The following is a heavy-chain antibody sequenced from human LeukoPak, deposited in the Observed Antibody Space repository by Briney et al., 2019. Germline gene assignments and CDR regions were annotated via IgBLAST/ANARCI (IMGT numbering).Heavy chain of an antibody. CDR2: ISYDGSNK. Sequence: GGSLRLSCAASGFTFSDYYMSWIRQAPGKGLEWVAVISYDGSNKYYADSVKGRFTISRDNSKNTLYLQMNSLRAEDTAVYYCAKDYVQYSSSSPDYWGQGTLVTVSS. J-gene: IGHJ4*02. CDR3: AKDYVQYSSSSPDY. V-gene: IGHV3-30*18. CDR1: GFTFSDYY. D-gene: IGHD6-6*01.